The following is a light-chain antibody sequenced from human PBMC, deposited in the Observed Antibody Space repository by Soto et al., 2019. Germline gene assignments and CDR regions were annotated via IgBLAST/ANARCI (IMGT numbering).Light chain of an antibody. V-gene: IGLV2-14*03. J-gene: IGLJ1*01. CDR2: DGS. Sequence: QSALSPPAPVSGSPGRSITISCTGTSSDVGGYSYVSWYQHHPGKAPKVLIYDGSSRPSGVSNRFSGSKSGNTASLTISGLQAEDEADYSWSSYTSSHTPYVSGPGTKV. CDR1: SSDVGGYSY. CDR3: SSYTSSHTPYV.